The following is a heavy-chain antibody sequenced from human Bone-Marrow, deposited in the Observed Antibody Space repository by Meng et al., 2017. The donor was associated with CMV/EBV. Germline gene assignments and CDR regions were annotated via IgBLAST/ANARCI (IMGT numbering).Heavy chain of an antibody. CDR1: GFTFSSYA. J-gene: IGHJ6*02. CDR2: ISGSGGST. CDR3: ARDLGYCSSTSCYEGGEYYYYYYGMDV. Sequence: GGSLRLSCAASGFTFSSYAMSWVRQAPGKGLEWVSAISGSGGSTYYADSVKGRFTISRDNSKNTLYLQMNSLRAEDTAVYYCARDLGYCSSTSCYEGGEYYYYYYGMDVWGQGTTVTVSS. V-gene: IGHV3-23*01. D-gene: IGHD2-2*01.